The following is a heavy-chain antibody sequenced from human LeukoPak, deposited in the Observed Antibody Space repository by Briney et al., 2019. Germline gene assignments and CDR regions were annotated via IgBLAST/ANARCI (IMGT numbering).Heavy chain of an antibody. CDR3: ARDGSVGVLPAPPFDC. CDR1: GGSISSTTYY. Sequence: PSETLSLTCTVSGGSISSTTYYWGWIRQPPGKGLEWVGSVVHSGNTYYNPSLKSRLTISADTSKNQFSLTLTSVTAADTAVYYCARDGSVGVLPAPPFDCWGQGTLVTVSS. D-gene: IGHD6-6*01. V-gene: IGHV4-39*07. CDR2: VVHSGNT. J-gene: IGHJ4*02.